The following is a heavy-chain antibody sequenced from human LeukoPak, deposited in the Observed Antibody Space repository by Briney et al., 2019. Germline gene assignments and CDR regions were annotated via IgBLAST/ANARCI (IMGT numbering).Heavy chain of an antibody. V-gene: IGHV1-46*01. CDR1: GYTFTSYY. D-gene: IGHD3-22*01. CDR3: ARSNRGYYDSSGLDAFDI. J-gene: IGHJ3*02. Sequence: ASVKVSCKASGYTFTSYYMHWVRQAPGQGLEWMGIINPSGGSTSYAQKFQGRVTMTRDTSTSTVYMELSSLRSEDTAVYYCARSNRGYYDSSGLDAFDIWGQGTMVTVSS. CDR2: INPSGGST.